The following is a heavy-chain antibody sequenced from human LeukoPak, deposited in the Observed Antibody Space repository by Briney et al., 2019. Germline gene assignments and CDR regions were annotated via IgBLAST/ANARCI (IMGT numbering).Heavy chain of an antibody. Sequence: GGSLRLSCAASGFTFSSYAMHWVRQAPGKGLEWVAVISYDGSNKYYADSVKDRFTISRDNSKNTLYLQMNSLRAEDTAVYYCARASNWNGDYFDYWGQGTLVTVSS. J-gene: IGHJ4*02. D-gene: IGHD1-20*01. CDR3: ARASNWNGDYFDY. CDR1: GFTFSSYA. CDR2: ISYDGSNK. V-gene: IGHV3-30-3*01.